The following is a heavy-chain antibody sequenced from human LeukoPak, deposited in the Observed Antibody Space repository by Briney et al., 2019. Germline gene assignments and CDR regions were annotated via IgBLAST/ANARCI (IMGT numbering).Heavy chain of an antibody. J-gene: IGHJ3*02. V-gene: IGHV1-46*01. Sequence: ASVKVSCKASGYTFTSYYMHWVRQAPGQGLEWMGIINPSGGSTSYAQKFQGRVTMTRDMSTSTVYMELSSLRSEDTAVYYCARADSSGSIKRDAFDIWGQGTMVTVSS. CDR2: INPSGGST. CDR1: GYTFTSYY. D-gene: IGHD6-19*01. CDR3: ARADSSGSIKRDAFDI.